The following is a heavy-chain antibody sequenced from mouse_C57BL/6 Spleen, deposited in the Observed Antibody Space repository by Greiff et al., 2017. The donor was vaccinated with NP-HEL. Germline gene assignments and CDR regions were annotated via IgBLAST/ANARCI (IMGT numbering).Heavy chain of an antibody. CDR2: INPSSGYT. D-gene: IGHD1-1*01. CDR1: GYTFTSYT. Sequence: QVQLQQSGAELARPGASVKMSCKASGYTFTSYTMHWVKQRPGQGLEWIGYINPSSGYTKYNQKFKDKATLTADKSSSTAYMQLSSLTSEDSAVYYCARPGDYGSSYNYAMDYWGQGTSVTVSS. J-gene: IGHJ4*01. CDR3: ARPGDYGSSYNYAMDY. V-gene: IGHV1-4*01.